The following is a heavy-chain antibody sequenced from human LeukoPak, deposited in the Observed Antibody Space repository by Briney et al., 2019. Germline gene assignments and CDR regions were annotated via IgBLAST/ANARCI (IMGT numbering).Heavy chain of an antibody. Sequence: PGGSLRLSCAASGFPFSDYGMYWVRQAPGKGLEWLAVISHDGSNKYYADSVKGRITISRDNSMNTLYLQMNSLRAEDTAVYYCASPETFDYWGQGTLVTVSS. V-gene: IGHV3-30*03. CDR3: ASPETFDY. J-gene: IGHJ4*02. CDR2: ISHDGSNK. CDR1: GFPFSDYG.